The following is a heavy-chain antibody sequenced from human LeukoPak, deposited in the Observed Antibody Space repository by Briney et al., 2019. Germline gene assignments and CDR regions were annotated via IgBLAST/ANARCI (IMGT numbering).Heavy chain of an antibody. Sequence: PGGSLRLSCAASGFTLSNYSMNWVRQAPGKGLEWVSSISSSSSYIYYADSVKGRFTISRDNAKNSLYLQMNSLRAEDTAVYYCARAREGSAAAAGQNDYWGQGTLVTVSS. J-gene: IGHJ4*02. CDR2: ISSSSSYI. D-gene: IGHD6-13*01. V-gene: IGHV3-21*01. CDR3: ARAREGSAAAAGQNDY. CDR1: GFTLSNYS.